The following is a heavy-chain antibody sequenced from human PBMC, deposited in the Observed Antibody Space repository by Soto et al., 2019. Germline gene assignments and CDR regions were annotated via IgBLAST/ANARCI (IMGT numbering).Heavy chain of an antibody. D-gene: IGHD1-26*01. CDR1: GDTFTSHY. CDR3: AREPPTLGGTTYFDY. V-gene: IGHV1-46*01. J-gene: IGHJ4*02. Sequence: QVQVVQSGAEVKKPGASVKVSCKASGDTFTSHYMHWVRQAPGQGLEWMGLINPSGGSTTYAQKFQGRVTMTRDTSTSTVYMELSSLRSEDTAMYYCAREPPTLGGTTYFDYWGQETLVTVSS. CDR2: INPSGGST.